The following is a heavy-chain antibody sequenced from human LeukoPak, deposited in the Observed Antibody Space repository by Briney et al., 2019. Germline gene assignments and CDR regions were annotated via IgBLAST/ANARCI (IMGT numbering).Heavy chain of an antibody. V-gene: IGHV4-39*07. Sequence: SETLSLTCTVSGGSISSSSYYWGWIRQPPGKGLEWIGSIYYSGSTYYNPSLKSRVTISVDTSKNQFSLKLSSVTAADTAVYYCAGDTGYSSGYFDYWGQGTLVTVSS. CDR1: GGSISSSSYY. D-gene: IGHD6-19*01. J-gene: IGHJ4*02. CDR2: IYYSGST. CDR3: AGDTGYSSGYFDY.